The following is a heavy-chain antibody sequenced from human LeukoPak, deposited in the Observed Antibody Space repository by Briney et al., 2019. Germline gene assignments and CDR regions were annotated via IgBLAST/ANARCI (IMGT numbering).Heavy chain of an antibody. D-gene: IGHD2-2*01. CDR1: GFTFSSYS. V-gene: IGHV3-48*04. Sequence: GGSLRLSCAASGFTFSSYSMNWVRQAPGKGLEWVSDISSSSSTIYYADSVKGRFTISRDNAKNSLYLQMNSLRAEDTAVYYCARDFCSSTSCYGGAFDIWGQGTMVTVSS. CDR2: ISSSSSTI. J-gene: IGHJ3*02. CDR3: ARDFCSSTSCYGGAFDI.